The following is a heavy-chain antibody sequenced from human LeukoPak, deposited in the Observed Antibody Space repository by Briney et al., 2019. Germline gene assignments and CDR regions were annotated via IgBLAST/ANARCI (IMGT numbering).Heavy chain of an antibody. CDR1: GFTFSDYY. V-gene: IGHV3-11*01. Sequence: GGSLRLSCAASGFTFSDYYMSWIRQAPGKGLEWVSYISSSGSTKYYADSVKGRFTISRDNAKNSLYLQMTSLRAEDTAVYYCARDGYCSGGSCPSGYYGDYVGVDYWGQGTLVTVSS. J-gene: IGHJ4*02. D-gene: IGHD2-15*01. CDR2: ISSSGSTK. CDR3: ARDGYCSGGSCPSGYYGDYVGVDY.